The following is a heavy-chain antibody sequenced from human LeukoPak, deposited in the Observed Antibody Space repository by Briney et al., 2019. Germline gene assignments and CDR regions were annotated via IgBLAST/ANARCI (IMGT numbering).Heavy chain of an antibody. Sequence: GGSLRLSCAASGFTFSSYAMSWVRQAPGKGLEWVSAISGSGGSTYYADSVKGRFTISRDNSKNTLYLQINSLRAEDTAVYYCAKGFTVTTYGWGVDYWGQGTLVTVSS. CDR1: GFTFSSYA. J-gene: IGHJ4*02. D-gene: IGHD4-17*01. CDR2: ISGSGGST. CDR3: AKGFTVTTYGWGVDY. V-gene: IGHV3-23*01.